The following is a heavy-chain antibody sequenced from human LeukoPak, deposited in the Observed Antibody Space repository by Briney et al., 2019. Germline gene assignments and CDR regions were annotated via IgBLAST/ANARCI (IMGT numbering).Heavy chain of an antibody. D-gene: IGHD6-13*01. V-gene: IGHV4-34*01. J-gene: IGHJ4*02. CDR1: GGSFSGYY. Sequence: SETLSLTCTVYGGSFSGYYWSWIRQPPGKGLEWIGEINHSGSTNYNPSLKSRVTISVDTSKNQFSLKLSSVTAADTAVYYCARGRAATDYWGQGTLVTVSS. CDR3: ARGRAATDY. CDR2: INHSGST.